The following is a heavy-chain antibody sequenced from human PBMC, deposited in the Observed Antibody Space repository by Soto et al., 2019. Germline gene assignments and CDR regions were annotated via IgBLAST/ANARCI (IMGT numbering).Heavy chain of an antibody. V-gene: IGHV3-30*03. Sequence: QVQLVESGGGVVQPGRSLRLSCAVSGFTVSTYGMHWGRQAPGKGREWVAVISRDGGTKYYADSVKGRFTISRDNSRSTLFLEMNSLRGDDMAVYYCPGEVASGYWGQGTLVTVSS. CDR3: PGEVASGY. J-gene: IGHJ4*02. CDR2: ISRDGGTK. D-gene: IGHD2-21*01. CDR1: GFTVSTYG.